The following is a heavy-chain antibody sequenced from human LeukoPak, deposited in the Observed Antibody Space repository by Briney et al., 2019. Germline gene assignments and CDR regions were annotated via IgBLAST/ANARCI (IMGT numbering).Heavy chain of an antibody. CDR3: ASRLGYYDSSGPFDY. J-gene: IGHJ4*02. V-gene: IGHV4-34*01. Sequence: SETLSLTCAVHGGSFSGYYWSWIRQPPGKGLEWIGEINHSGSTNYNPSLKSRVTISVDTSKNQFSLKLSSVTAADTAVYYCASRLGYYDSSGPFDYWGQGTLVTVSS. CDR2: INHSGST. D-gene: IGHD3-22*01. CDR1: GGSFSGYY.